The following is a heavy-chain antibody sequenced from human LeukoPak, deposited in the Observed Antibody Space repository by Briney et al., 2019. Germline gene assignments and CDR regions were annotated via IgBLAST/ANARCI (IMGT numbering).Heavy chain of an antibody. V-gene: IGHV5-51*01. CDR3: AGRGVGGVVPAALYEYFDY. Sequence: GESLKISCKGSGYSFTSYWIGWVRQMPGKGLEWMGIINPGDSDTRYSPSFQGQVTISADKSISTAYLQWGSLKASDTAMYYCAGRGVGGVVPAALYEYFDYWGQGTLVTVSS. D-gene: IGHD2-2*01. CDR1: GYSFTSYW. J-gene: IGHJ4*02. CDR2: INPGDSDT.